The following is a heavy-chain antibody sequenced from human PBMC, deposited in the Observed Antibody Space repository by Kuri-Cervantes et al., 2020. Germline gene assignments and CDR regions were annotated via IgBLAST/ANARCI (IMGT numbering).Heavy chain of an antibody. Sequence: GESLKISCAASGFTFDDYAMHWVRQAPGKGLVWVSRINSDGSRTSYADSVKGRFTISRDNSKNTLYLRMNSLRAEDTALYYCANGGHGYYGSGTPFDYWGQGTLVTVSS. V-gene: IGHV3-74*01. D-gene: IGHD3-10*01. CDR2: INSDGSRT. J-gene: IGHJ4*02. CDR3: ANGGHGYYGSGTPFDY. CDR1: GFTFDDYA.